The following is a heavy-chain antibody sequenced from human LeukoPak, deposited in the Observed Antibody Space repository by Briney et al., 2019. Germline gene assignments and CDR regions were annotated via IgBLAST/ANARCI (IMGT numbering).Heavy chain of an antibody. CDR1: GFTFSSYA. CDR3: AKKRGSSGYYFDY. Sequence: PGGSLRLSCAASGFTFSSYAMSWVRQAPGKGLEWVSAISGSGGSTYYSDSVKGRFTISRDNSKNTLYLQMNSLRAEDTAVYYCAKKRGSSGYYFDYWGQGTLVTVSS. V-gene: IGHV3-23*01. CDR2: ISGSGGST. D-gene: IGHD3-22*01. J-gene: IGHJ4*02.